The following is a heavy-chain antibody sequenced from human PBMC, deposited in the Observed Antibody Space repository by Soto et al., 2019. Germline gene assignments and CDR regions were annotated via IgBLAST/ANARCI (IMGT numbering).Heavy chain of an antibody. CDR2: IYSGGST. D-gene: IGHD4-17*01. CDR3: ARVRDYGDYVFAFDI. V-gene: IGHV3-53*04. Sequence: GGSLRLSCAASGFTVSSLYMSWVRQAPGKGLEWVSVIYSGGSTYYADSVKGRFTISRHNSKNTLYLQMNSLRAEDTAVYYCARVRDYGDYVFAFDIWGQGTMVTVSS. CDR1: GFTVSSLY. J-gene: IGHJ3*02.